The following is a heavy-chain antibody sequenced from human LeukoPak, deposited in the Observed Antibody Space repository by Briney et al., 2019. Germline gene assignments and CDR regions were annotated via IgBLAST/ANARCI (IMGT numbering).Heavy chain of an antibody. CDR1: RYPFSTFG. CDR3: ARAKIAVGATSFDY. D-gene: IGHD1-26*01. Sequence: GRSLRLSCEPSRYPFSTFGMRCVRQAPGKGLEWVAAIAYDGSVKYYPDSLKGRLTISRDNSKNTLYLQMNILRTKDTAVYSCARAKIAVGATSFDYWGLGTLVTVSS. CDR2: IAYDGSVK. V-gene: IGHV3-30*03. J-gene: IGHJ4*02.